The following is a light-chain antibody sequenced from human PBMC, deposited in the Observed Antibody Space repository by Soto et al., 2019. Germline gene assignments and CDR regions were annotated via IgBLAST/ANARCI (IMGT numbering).Light chain of an antibody. CDR2: GAS. CDR3: QHYNNWSA. CDR1: QSVSSN. Sequence: EVVMTQSPDTLSVSPGERATLSCRASQSVSSNLAWYQKKPGQAPRLLIYGASTRATGIPARFSGTGSGTEFTLTISSLQSEDFAVYYCQHYNNWSASGQGTRLEIK. J-gene: IGKJ5*01. V-gene: IGKV3-15*01.